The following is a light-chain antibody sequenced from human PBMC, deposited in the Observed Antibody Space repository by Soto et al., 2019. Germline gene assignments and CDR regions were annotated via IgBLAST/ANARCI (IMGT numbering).Light chain of an antibody. CDR2: STN. V-gene: IGLV7-43*01. CDR3: LLYFDAAQPWV. Sequence: QTVVTQEPSLTVSPGGTVTLTCASSTGAVTSGYYPNWFQQKPGQAPRPLIYSTNKKHSWTPARFSGSLLGGKAALTLSGVQPEDEADYYCLLYFDAAQPWVFGGGTKVTVL. CDR1: TGAVTSGYY. J-gene: IGLJ3*02.